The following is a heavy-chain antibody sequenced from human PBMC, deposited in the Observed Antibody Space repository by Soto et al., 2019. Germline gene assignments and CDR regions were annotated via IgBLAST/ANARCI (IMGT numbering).Heavy chain of an antibody. V-gene: IGHV1-69*01. D-gene: IGHD6-19*01. CDR3: AYSSGWRSVDY. Sequence: QVQLVQSGAEVKKPGSSVKVSCKASGGTFSSYAISWVRQAPGPGLEWMGGIIHIVGTANYAQKFQGRVTITADDSTSTAYMELRSLRADDTAVYYCAYSSGWRSVDYWGQGTLVTVSS. CDR2: IIHIVGTA. J-gene: IGHJ4*02. CDR1: GGTFSSYA.